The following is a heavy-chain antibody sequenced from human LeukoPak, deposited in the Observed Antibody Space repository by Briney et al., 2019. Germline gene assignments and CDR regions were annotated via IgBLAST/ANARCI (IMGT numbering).Heavy chain of an antibody. CDR1: GGSFSGYY. V-gene: IGHV4-34*01. Sequence: SETLSLTCAVYGGSFSGYYWSWIRQPPGKGLEWIGEINHSGSTNYNPSLKSRVTISVDTSKNQFSLKLSSVTAADTAVYYCASSAEGSLLPFDAFDIWGQGTMVTVSS. J-gene: IGHJ3*02. CDR2: INHSGST. D-gene: IGHD1-14*01. CDR3: ASSAEGSLLPFDAFDI.